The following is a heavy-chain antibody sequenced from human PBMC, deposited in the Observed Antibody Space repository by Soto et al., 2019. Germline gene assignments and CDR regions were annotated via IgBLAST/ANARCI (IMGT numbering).Heavy chain of an antibody. D-gene: IGHD6-13*01. J-gene: IGHJ6*03. CDR2: IYHSGST. V-gene: IGHV4-4*02. CDR1: SGSISSSNW. CDR3: ARVRTAADPSFGYYYMDV. Sequence: QVQLQESGPGLVKPSGTLSLTCAVSSGSISSSNWWSWVRQPPGKGLEWIGEIYHSGSTNYNPSLNSRVDISVDKSKNQCSLQLSSVTAADTAGYYCARVRTAADPSFGYYYMDVWGKGTTVTVSS.